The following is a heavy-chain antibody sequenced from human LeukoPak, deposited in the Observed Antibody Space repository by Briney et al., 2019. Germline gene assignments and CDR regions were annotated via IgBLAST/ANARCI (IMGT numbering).Heavy chain of an antibody. Sequence: GASVKVSCKASGYTFTSYYMHWVRQAPGQGLEWMGIINPSGGSTSYAQKFQGRVTMTRDMSTSTVYMELSSLRSEDTAVYYCARVRVGATTLSAFDIWGQGTMVTVSS. V-gene: IGHV1-46*01. CDR1: GYTFTSYY. D-gene: IGHD1-26*01. CDR2: INPSGGST. CDR3: ARVRVGATTLSAFDI. J-gene: IGHJ3*02.